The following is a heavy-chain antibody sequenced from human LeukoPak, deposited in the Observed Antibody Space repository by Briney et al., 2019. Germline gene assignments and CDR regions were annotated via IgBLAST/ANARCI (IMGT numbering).Heavy chain of an antibody. J-gene: IGHJ6*02. CDR1: GFTFSSYA. Sequence: GGSLRLSCAASGFTFSSYAMSWVRQAPGKGLEWVSAISGSGGSTYYADSAKGRFTISRDNSKNTLYLQMNSLRAEDTAVYYCAKDRERDTAMAYSPYYYYYYGMDVWGQGTTVTVSS. CDR2: ISGSGGST. D-gene: IGHD5-18*01. V-gene: IGHV3-23*01. CDR3: AKDRERDTAMAYSPYYYYYYGMDV.